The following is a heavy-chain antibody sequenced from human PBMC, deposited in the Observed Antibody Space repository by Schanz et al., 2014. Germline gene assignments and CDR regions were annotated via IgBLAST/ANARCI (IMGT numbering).Heavy chain of an antibody. CDR3: AKDPHRDYGGKPQAFDI. D-gene: IGHD4-17*01. V-gene: IGHV3-33*06. Sequence: QVQLVESGGGVVQPGRSLRLSCAASGFTFSAYGMHWVRQAPGKGLEWVAVIWYDGNNKYYADSVKGRFTISRDNSKNTLYLQMNSLRAEDTALYYCAKDPHRDYGGKPQAFDIWGQETMVTVSS. J-gene: IGHJ3*02. CDR2: IWYDGNNK. CDR1: GFTFSAYG.